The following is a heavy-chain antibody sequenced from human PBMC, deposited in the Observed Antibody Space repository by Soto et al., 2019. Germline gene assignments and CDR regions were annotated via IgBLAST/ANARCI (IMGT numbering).Heavy chain of an antibody. V-gene: IGHV4-39*01. D-gene: IGHD6-6*01. Sequence: KTSETLSLTCTVSGGSISSSSYYWGWIRQPPGKGLEWIGSIYYSGSTYYNPSLKSRVTISVDTSKNQFSLKLSSVTAADTAVYYCARLVAARQNENWFDPWGQGTLVTVSS. CDR2: IYYSGST. CDR1: GGSISSSSYY. CDR3: ARLVAARQNENWFDP. J-gene: IGHJ5*02.